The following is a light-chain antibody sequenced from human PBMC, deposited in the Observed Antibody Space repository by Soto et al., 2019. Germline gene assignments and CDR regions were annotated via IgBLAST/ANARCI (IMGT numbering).Light chain of an antibody. CDR1: QTVGTW. CDR2: DAS. V-gene: IGKV1-5*01. J-gene: IGKJ1*01. CDR3: QQYNSYSWT. Sequence: IEMTQSPSTVSSSVGDSVTITCRASQTVGTWLAWHQQKPGKAPKLLIFDASRLESGVPSRFSGSGSETEFTLRISSLQPDDFATYYCQQYNSYSWTFGQGTKVDIK.